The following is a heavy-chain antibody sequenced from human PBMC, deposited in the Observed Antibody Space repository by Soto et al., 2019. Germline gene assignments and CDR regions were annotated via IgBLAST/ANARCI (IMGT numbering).Heavy chain of an antibody. CDR1: GYTFTNYW. CDR3: VASIFYYGMVV. J-gene: IGHJ6*02. Sequence: GESLKISCKGSGYTFTNYWIGWVRQMPGKGLEWMGIIYPGDSDTKYNPSFQGQVTISADKSITTTYLRWTSLKASDTAIYYCVASIFYYGMVVWGQGTTVTVSS. CDR2: IYPGDSDT. V-gene: IGHV5-51*01.